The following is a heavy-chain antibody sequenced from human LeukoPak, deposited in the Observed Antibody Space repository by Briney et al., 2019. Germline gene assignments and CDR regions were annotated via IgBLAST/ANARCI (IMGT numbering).Heavy chain of an antibody. D-gene: IGHD1-26*01. J-gene: IGHJ5*02. Sequence: GGSLRLSCTVSGFSVSDNSMSWVRQAPGKGLEWVSFIYSGTTHYSDSVKGRFTISRDNSKNTLILQMNSLRPEDTAIYYCAKNDGNYCDPWGQGTLVTVSS. V-gene: IGHV3-66*03. CDR2: IYSGTT. CDR1: GFSVSDNS. CDR3: AKNDGNYCDP.